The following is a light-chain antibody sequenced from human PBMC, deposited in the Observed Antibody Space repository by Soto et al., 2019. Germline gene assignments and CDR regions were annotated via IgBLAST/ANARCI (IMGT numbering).Light chain of an antibody. V-gene: IGKV1-39*01. CDR3: QQSYSTLFT. Sequence: DIQMTQSPSSLSASLGDGVTITCRASQSISHYLNWYQQKPGKAPKLLIYAASSLQSGVPSRFSGSGSGTDFTLTISSLQPEDFATYYCQQSYSTLFTFGPGTKVDIK. CDR1: QSISHY. CDR2: AAS. J-gene: IGKJ3*01.